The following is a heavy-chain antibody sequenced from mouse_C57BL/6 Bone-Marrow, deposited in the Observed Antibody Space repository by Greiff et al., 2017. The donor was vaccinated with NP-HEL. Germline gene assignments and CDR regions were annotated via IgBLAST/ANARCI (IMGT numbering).Heavy chain of an antibody. CDR1: GYTFTDYS. D-gene: IGHD1-1*01. CDR3: ARAHYYGSSYWYFDV. CDR2: INPNTGGT. Sequence: VQLQHSGPELVKPGASVKISCKASGYTFTDYSLNWVKQRHGKSLEWIGDINPNTGGTSYNQKLKGQATVTVDKSSSTAYMELRSLTAEDSAVYYGARAHYYGSSYWYFDVWGTGTTVTVSS. V-gene: IGHV1-26*01. J-gene: IGHJ1*03.